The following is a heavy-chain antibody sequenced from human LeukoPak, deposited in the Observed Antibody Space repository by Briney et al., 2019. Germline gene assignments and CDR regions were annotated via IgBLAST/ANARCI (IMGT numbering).Heavy chain of an antibody. CDR3: AKRAAAGTGDDY. Sequence: GGSLRLSCAASGITFSDSAMYGVRQAPGKGLEWVSAISGSGGSTYYADSVKGRFTISRDNSKNTLYLQMNSLRAEDTAVYYCAKRAAAGTGDDYWGQGTLVTVSS. CDR2: ISGSGGST. D-gene: IGHD6-13*01. V-gene: IGHV3-23*01. J-gene: IGHJ4*02. CDR1: GITFSDSA.